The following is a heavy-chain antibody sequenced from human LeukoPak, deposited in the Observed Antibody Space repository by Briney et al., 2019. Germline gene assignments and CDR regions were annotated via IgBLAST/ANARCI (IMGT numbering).Heavy chain of an antibody. D-gene: IGHD2-15*01. J-gene: IGHJ4*02. Sequence: PGGSLRLSCAASGFTFSCYAMSWVRQAPGKGLEWVSAISGSGGSTYYADSVKGRFTISRDNSKNTLYLQMNSLRAEDTAVYYCAKGQIGYCSGGSCYSAPGILDYWGQGTLVTVSS. CDR2: ISGSGGST. CDR1: GFTFSCYA. CDR3: AKGQIGYCSGGSCYSAPGILDY. V-gene: IGHV3-23*01.